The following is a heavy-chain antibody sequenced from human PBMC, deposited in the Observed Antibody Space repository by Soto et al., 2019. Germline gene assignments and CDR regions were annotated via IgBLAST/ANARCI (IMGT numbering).Heavy chain of an antibody. Sequence: QLQLQESGPGLVKPSETLSLTCTVSGGSISSSSYYWGWIRQPPGKGLEWIGSIYYSGSTYYNPSRKGRVPISVDTSKNQFALKLSSVTAADTAVYYCARGGDGYSCDWFDPWGQGTLVTVSS. CDR1: GGSISSSSYY. V-gene: IGHV4-39*01. CDR2: IYYSGST. D-gene: IGHD5-18*01. J-gene: IGHJ5*02. CDR3: ARGGDGYSCDWFDP.